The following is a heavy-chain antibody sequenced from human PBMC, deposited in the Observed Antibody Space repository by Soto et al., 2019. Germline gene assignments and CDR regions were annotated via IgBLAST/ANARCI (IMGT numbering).Heavy chain of an antibody. Sequence: PGGSLRLSCAASGFTFSSYAMHWVRQAPGKGLEWVAVISYDGSNKYYADSVKGRFTISRDNSKNTLYLQMNSLRAEDTAVYYCARTMDRYYYYGMDVWGQGTTVTVSS. J-gene: IGHJ6*02. V-gene: IGHV3-30-3*01. CDR1: GFTFSSYA. CDR3: ARTMDRYYYYGMDV. CDR2: ISYDGSNK.